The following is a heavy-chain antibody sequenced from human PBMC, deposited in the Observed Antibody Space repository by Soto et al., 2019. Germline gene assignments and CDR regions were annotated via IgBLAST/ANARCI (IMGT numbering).Heavy chain of an antibody. J-gene: IGHJ6*02. Sequence: PGGSLRLSCAASGFTFSSYGMHWVRQAPGKGLEWVAVISYDGSNKYYADSVKGRFTISRDNSKNTLYLQMNSLRAEDTAVYYCAKDHYGMDVWGQGTTVTVSS. V-gene: IGHV3-30*18. CDR3: AKDHYGMDV. CDR2: ISYDGSNK. CDR1: GFTFSSYG.